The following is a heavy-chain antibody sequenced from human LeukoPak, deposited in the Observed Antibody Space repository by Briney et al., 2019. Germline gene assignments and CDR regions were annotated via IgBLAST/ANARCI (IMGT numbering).Heavy chain of an antibody. Sequence: GESLRLSCAASGFTFSDYYMTWIRQAPGKGLEWVSRMNSDGTTTNYADSVKGRFTISRDNGKNTLYLQMNSLRAEDTAVYYCARAFEYKWNWFDYWGQGTLVTVSS. J-gene: IGHJ4*02. CDR1: GFTFSDYY. V-gene: IGHV3-74*01. CDR2: MNSDGTTT. D-gene: IGHD1-7*01. CDR3: ARAFEYKWNWFDY.